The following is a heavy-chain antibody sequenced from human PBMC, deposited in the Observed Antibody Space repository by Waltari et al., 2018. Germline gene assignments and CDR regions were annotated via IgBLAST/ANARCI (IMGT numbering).Heavy chain of an antibody. D-gene: IGHD4-17*01. CDR1: DSSIRSDYY. J-gene: IGHJ4*02. CDR3: ARLTVTRYFDS. V-gene: IGHV4-38-2*02. CDR2: IYHTGNI. Sequence: QVQLQESGPGLVKPSETLSLTCIVSDSSIRSDYYWGWVRQSPGEVLEWIGTIYHTGNIYYNPSLESRVTISVDTSKNEFSLKLRSVSAADTAVYFCARLTVTRYFDSWGQGTLVTVSS.